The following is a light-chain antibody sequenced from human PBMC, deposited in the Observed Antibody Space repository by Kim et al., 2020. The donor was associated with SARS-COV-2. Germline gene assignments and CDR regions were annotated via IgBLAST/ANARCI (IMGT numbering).Light chain of an antibody. V-gene: IGKV1-5*03. CDR3: QQHEAYPWT. J-gene: IGKJ1*01. Sequence: GDRVTITCRASQGISTSLAWYQQKPGKAPKLLIYKASNVESGVPPRFSGSGSGTEFTLTVSSLQPDDFATYYCQQHEAYPWTFGQGTKVDIK. CDR2: KAS. CDR1: QGISTS.